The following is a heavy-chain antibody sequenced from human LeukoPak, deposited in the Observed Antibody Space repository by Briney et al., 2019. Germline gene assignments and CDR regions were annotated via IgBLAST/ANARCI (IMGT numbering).Heavy chain of an antibody. CDR3: ARHDAGIAARPFDN. CDR2: IHASGPT. J-gene: IGHJ4*02. V-gene: IGHV4-4*09. Sequence: SSETLSLTCAVSGVSISPYYWSWIRRPPGKGLEWIAYIHASGPTNYNPSLKSRITISVDTSKNQFSLKLSSVTAADTAVYYCARHDAGIAARPFDNWGQGTLVTVSS. CDR1: GVSISPYY. D-gene: IGHD6-6*01.